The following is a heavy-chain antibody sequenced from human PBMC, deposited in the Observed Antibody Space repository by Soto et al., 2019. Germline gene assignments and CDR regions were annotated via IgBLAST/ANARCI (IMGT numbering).Heavy chain of an antibody. CDR3: ARAGLSNYRDFDY. CDR1: GFTFSDHY. V-gene: IGHV3-72*01. J-gene: IGHJ4*02. D-gene: IGHD4-4*01. CDR2: TRNKAKSYTT. Sequence: EVQLVESGGGLVQPGGSLRLSCAASGFTFSDHYMDWVRQAPGKGLEWVGRTRNKAKSYTTEYAASVKGRFTRSRDDSKNSLYLQMNSLKPEDTAAYYCARAGLSNYRDFDYWCQGTLVTVSS.